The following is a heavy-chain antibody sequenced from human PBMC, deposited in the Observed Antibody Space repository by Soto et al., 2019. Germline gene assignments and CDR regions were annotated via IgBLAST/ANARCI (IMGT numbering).Heavy chain of an antibody. CDR1: GGTFSSYG. D-gene: IGHD2-2*01. Sequence: ASVKVSCKASGGTFSSYGITWVRQAPGQPLEXLGXXSXXSXGXXXAXXFQGRVSMTTDTSTTTAYMELRSLRSDETAVYYCARVVPGAEAWFGPWGQGTLVTVSS. CDR2: XSXXSXGX. CDR3: ARVVPGAEAWFGP. V-gene: IGHV1-18*01. J-gene: IGHJ5*02.